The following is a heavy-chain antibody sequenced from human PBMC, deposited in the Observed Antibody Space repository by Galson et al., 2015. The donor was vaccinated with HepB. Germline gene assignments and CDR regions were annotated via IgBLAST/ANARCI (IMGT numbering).Heavy chain of an antibody. CDR3: ASRGAAAGTRYYYYGMDV. CDR1: GFTFSDYY. D-gene: IGHD6-13*01. Sequence: SLRLSCAASGFTFSDYYMSWIRQAPGKGLEWVSYISSSSSYTNYADSVKGRFTISRDNAKNSLYLQMNSLKASDTAMYYCASRGAAAGTRYYYYGMDVWGQGTTVTVSS. J-gene: IGHJ6*02. V-gene: IGHV3-11*03. CDR2: ISSSSSYT.